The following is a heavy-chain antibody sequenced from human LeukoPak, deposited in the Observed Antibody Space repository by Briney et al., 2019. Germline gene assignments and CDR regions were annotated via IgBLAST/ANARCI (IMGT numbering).Heavy chain of an antibody. D-gene: IGHD1-7*01. CDR3: ARAGTTTFYYYGTDV. CDR1: GYTFTSYG. V-gene: IGHV1-18*01. Sequence: ASVKVSCKASGYTFTSYGISWVRQAPGQGLEWMGWISAYNGNTNYAQKLQGRVTMTTDTSTSTAYMELRSLRSDDTAVYYCARAGTTTFYYYGTDVWGQGTTVTVSS. CDR2: ISAYNGNT. J-gene: IGHJ6*02.